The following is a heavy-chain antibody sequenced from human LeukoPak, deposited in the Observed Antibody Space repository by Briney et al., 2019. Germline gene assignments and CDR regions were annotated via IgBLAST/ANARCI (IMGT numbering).Heavy chain of an antibody. CDR1: GGSIRSYY. J-gene: IGHJ4*02. V-gene: IGHV4-59*01. D-gene: IGHD1-26*01. CDR2: VYNSGST. Sequence: SETLSLTCTVSGGSIRSYYWSWIRQPPGKGLEWIGYVYNSGSTCYSPSLKSRVTISIDTSKNQFSLNLSSVTAADTAVYYCARDKDTGIDYWGQGTLVTVSS. CDR3: ARDKDTGIDY.